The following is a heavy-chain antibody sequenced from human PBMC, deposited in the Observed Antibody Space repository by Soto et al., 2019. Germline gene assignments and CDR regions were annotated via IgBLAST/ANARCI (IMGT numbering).Heavy chain of an antibody. CDR2: INVKNGDT. V-gene: IGHV1-2*02. J-gene: IGHJ5*02. CDR1: GYTFTDHY. CDR3: ARGTGSSWFDT. Sequence: ASVKVSCKSSGYTFTDHYIHWMRQAPGQGLEWMGWINVKNGDTKYEQRFQVSVTMTRDTSIATTHLEMTSLTSDDTAVYHCARGTGSSWFDTPGKGTPCTVSS.